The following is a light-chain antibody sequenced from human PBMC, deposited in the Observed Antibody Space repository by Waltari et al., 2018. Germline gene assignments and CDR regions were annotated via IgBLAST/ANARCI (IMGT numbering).Light chain of an antibody. J-gene: IGKJ4*01. Sequence: DIVMTQSPDFLAVSLGERATINCKSSQSVLYSANNKDYLAWYQEEPGQPPKLLIYWASTRESGVPDRFSGSGSGTDFTLTISSLQAEDVAVYYCQQYYGVPLTFGGGTKVEIK. CDR1: QSVLYSANNKDY. CDR2: WAS. V-gene: IGKV4-1*01. CDR3: QQYYGVPLT.